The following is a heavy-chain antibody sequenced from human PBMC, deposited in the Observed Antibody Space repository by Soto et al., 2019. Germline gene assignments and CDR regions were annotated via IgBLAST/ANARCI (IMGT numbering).Heavy chain of an antibody. CDR2: IYSGGST. V-gene: IGHV3-66*01. CDR1: GFTVSSNY. D-gene: IGHD3-16*02. Sequence: EVQLVESGGGLVQPGGSLRLSCAASGFTVSSNYMSWVRQAPGKGLEWVSVIYSGGSTYYADSVKGRFTISRDKSTNTLYLQMNSLRAEDMAVYYCASLGGDYDYVWGSYRYLVDYWGQGTLVTVSS. J-gene: IGHJ4*02. CDR3: ASLGGDYDYVWGSYRYLVDY.